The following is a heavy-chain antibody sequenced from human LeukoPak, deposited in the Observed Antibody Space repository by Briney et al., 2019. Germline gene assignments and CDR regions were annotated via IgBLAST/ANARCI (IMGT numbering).Heavy chain of an antibody. CDR1: GDSVSSKSVA. D-gene: IGHD2-21*02. J-gene: IGHJ4*01. CDR2: TYYRSKWYN. V-gene: IGHV6-1*01. CDR3: ASLGGDVDY. Sequence: SQTLSLTCAISGDSVSSKSVAWNWIRQSPSRGLEWLGRTYYRSKWYNEYAVSVKSRITINPDTSKNQFFLQLNSVTPEDTAVYYCASLGGDVDYWGPGTLVTVSS.